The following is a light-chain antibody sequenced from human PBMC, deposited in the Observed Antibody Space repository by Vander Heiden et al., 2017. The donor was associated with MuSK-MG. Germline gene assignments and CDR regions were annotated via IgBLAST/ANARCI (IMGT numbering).Light chain of an antibody. CDR1: SSDVGPYNY. J-gene: IGLJ2*01. Sequence: QSALTQPASVSGSPGQSITISCTGISSDVGPYNYVSWYQQHPGKAPQLMIYDVSNRPPGVSDRFSGSKSGKTASLTISGLQAEDEAEYYCSSYTNRNFHVVFGGGTKLTVL. CDR2: DVS. V-gene: IGLV2-14*03. CDR3: SSYTNRNFHVV.